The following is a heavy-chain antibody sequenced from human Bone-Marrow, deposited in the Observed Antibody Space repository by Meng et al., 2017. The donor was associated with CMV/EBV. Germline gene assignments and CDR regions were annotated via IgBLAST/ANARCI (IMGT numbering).Heavy chain of an antibody. J-gene: IGHJ6*02. Sequence: GESLKISCAASGFTFSSYSMNWVRQAPGKGLEWVSPISSSSSYIYYADSVKGRFTISRDNAKNSLYLQMNSLRAEDTAVYYSARDRIAAAGTLMGSMDVWGQGTTVTVSS. CDR2: ISSSSSYI. V-gene: IGHV3-21*01. CDR3: ARDRIAAAGTLMGSMDV. D-gene: IGHD6-13*01. CDR1: GFTFSSYS.